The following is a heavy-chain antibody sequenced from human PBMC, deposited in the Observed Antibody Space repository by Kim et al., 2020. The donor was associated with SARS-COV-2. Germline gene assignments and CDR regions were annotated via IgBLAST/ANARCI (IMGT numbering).Heavy chain of an antibody. D-gene: IGHD3-22*01. V-gene: IGHV3-48*02. CDR3: ARDGDSSGYRDFDY. J-gene: IGHJ4*02. Sequence: ADSVKGRFTISRDNAKNSLYLQMNSLRDEDTAVYYCARDGDSSGYRDFDYWGQGTLVTVSS.